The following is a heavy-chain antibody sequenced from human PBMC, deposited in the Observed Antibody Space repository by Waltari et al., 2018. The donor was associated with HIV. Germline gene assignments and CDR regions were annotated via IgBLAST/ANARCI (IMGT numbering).Heavy chain of an antibody. D-gene: IGHD3-10*01. CDR2: ISNKSSYI. V-gene: IGHV3-21*01. J-gene: IGHJ5*02. CDR3: ARDLSVTGWFDP. CDR1: GFTFSSYS. Sequence: EVQLVESGGGLVKPGGSLRLSCAASGFTFSSYSMNWVRQAPGKGLNWVPSISNKSSYIYYADSVKGRFTISRDNAKNSLYLQMNSLRAEDTAVYYCARDLSVTGWFDPWGQGTLVTVSS.